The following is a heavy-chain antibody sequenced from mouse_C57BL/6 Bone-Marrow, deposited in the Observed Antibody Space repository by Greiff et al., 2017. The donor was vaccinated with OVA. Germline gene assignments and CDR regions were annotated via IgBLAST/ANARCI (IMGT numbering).Heavy chain of an antibody. CDR3: ATGTDY. V-gene: IGHV1-69*01. CDR1: GYTFTSYW. D-gene: IGHD4-1*01. Sequence: GQLQQPGAELVMPGASVKLSCKASGYTFTSYWMHWVKQRPGQGLEWIGEIDPSDSYTNYNQKFKGKSTLTVDKSSSTAYMQLSSLTSEDSAVYYCATGTDYWGQGTTLTVSS. CDR2: IDPSDSYT. J-gene: IGHJ2*01.